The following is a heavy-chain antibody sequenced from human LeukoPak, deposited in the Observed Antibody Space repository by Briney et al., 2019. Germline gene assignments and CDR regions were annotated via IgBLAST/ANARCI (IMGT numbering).Heavy chain of an antibody. CDR3: AKVPWVGTIT. CDR2: ISGSDGHT. V-gene: IGHV3-23*01. D-gene: IGHD1-26*01. J-gene: IGHJ4*02. CDR1: GFTLSDYA. Sequence: GGSLRLSCAASGFTLSDYAMNWVRQAPGEGLEWLSAISGSDGHTFYADSVKGRFTLSRDNSKNTLYLQMNNLRADDTAIYYCAKVPWVGTITWGQGTLVIVSS.